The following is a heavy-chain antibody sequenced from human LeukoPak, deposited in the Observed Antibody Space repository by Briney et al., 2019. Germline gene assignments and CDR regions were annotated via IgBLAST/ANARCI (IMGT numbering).Heavy chain of an antibody. CDR1: GFTFSSYS. CDR2: ITTSSTYI. J-gene: IGHJ4*02. Sequence: GGSLRLSCAASGFTFSSYSMSWVRQAPGKGLEWVSSITTSSTYISYADSVKGRFTVSRDNAKNSLYLQMNSLRAEDTAVYYCTTGNYWGQGTLVTVST. V-gene: IGHV3-21*01. CDR3: TTGNY.